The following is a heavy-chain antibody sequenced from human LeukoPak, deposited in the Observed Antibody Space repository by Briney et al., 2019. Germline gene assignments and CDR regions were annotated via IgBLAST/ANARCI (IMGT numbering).Heavy chain of an antibody. CDR1: GFTFSSYA. Sequence: SGGSLRISCAASGFTFSSYAMHWVRQAPGKGLQWLALTSDDGSARYYADSVKGRFTISRDNSQNTLYLQMNSLRAEETAMYYCARAPGGFHGDYSPIGYWGQGTLVTVSS. V-gene: IGHV3-30-3*01. D-gene: IGHD4-17*01. CDR2: TSDDGSAR. CDR3: ARAPGGFHGDYSPIGY. J-gene: IGHJ4*02.